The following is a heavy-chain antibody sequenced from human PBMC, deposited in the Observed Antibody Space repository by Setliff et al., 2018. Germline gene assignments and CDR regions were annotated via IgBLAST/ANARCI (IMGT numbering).Heavy chain of an antibody. CDR1: GFTFSNYA. Sequence: LRLSCAASGFTFSNYAMNWVRQAPGKGLEWVSVIYSDGSSTYYGDSVRGRFTISRDNSKTTLFLQMNSLKSEDTAVYYCATGPRDSRNYLNWLGSWGHGTLVTVSS. V-gene: IGHV3-23*03. D-gene: IGHD4-4*01. CDR3: ATGPRDSRNYLNWLGS. CDR2: IYSDGSST. J-gene: IGHJ5*01.